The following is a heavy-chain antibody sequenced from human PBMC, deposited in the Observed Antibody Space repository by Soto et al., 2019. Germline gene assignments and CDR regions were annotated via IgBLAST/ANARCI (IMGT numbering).Heavy chain of an antibody. V-gene: IGHV3-48*02. Sequence: PXXSLRLASAASGFTFSSYSMNWVRQAPGKGLEWVSYISSSSSTIYYADSVKGRFTISRDNAKNSLYLQMNSLRDEDTAVYYCARARDAFDIWGQGTMVTVSS. CDR2: ISSSSSTI. J-gene: IGHJ3*02. CDR1: GFTFSSYS. CDR3: ARARDAFDI.